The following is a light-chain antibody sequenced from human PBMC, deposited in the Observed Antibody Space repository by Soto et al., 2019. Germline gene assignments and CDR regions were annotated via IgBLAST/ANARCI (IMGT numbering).Light chain of an antibody. CDR3: VSYTTSAAYV. Sequence: QAVVTQPASVSGSPGQSITISCTGTSSDVGNYIFVSWYRQHPGKAPKLMIYDINNRPSGVSNRFSGSKSGNTASLTISGLHAEDEADYYCVSYTTSAAYVFGTGTKLTVL. CDR1: SSDVGNYIF. V-gene: IGLV2-14*01. CDR2: DIN. J-gene: IGLJ1*01.